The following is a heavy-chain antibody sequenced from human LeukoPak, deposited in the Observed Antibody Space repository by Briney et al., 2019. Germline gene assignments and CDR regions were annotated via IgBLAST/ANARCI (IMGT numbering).Heavy chain of an antibody. Sequence: SETLSLTCTVSGGSISSYYWSWIRQPPGKGLEYIGYIYYSGYTNYNPSLKSRVTISVDTSKNQFSLKLSSVTAADTAVYYCARDGGWFGEQNWFDPWGQGTLVTVSS. D-gene: IGHD3-10*01. CDR2: IYYSGYT. CDR1: GGSISSYY. V-gene: IGHV4-59*12. J-gene: IGHJ5*02. CDR3: ARDGGWFGEQNWFDP.